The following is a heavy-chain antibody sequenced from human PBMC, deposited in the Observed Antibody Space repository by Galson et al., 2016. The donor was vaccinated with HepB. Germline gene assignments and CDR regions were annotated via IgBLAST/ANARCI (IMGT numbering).Heavy chain of an antibody. CDR3: ARLDDADDAFDI. Sequence: QSGAEVKKPGESLKISCRGSGYIFPSRWVAWVRQMPGKGLEWMGIIYPGDSGTTYSPSFQGQVTISADKSINTAFLQWSRLQASDTAMYYCARLDDADDAFDIWGQGTMVTVSS. V-gene: IGHV5-51*03. J-gene: IGHJ3*02. D-gene: IGHD2-2*01. CDR2: IYPGDSGT. CDR1: GYIFPSRW.